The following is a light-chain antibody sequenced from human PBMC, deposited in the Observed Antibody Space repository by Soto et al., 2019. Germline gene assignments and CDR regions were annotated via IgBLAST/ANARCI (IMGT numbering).Light chain of an antibody. CDR2: KIS. CDR3: MQATHFPWK. V-gene: IGKV2-24*01. Sequence: DIVMTQTPLSSPVTLGQPASISCRSSQSLVHSDGNTYLSWLQQRPGQPPRLLIVKISNRFSGVPDRFGGSGAVKDYTLKISGGDADDVGVYYFMQATHFPWKVGHGTEVDIK. CDR1: QSLVHSDGNTY. J-gene: IGKJ1*01.